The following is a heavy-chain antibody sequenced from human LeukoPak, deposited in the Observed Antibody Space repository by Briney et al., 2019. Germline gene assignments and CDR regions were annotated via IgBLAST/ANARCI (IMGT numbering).Heavy chain of an antibody. Sequence: GGSLRLSCAASGFIFSSYEMNWVRQAPGKGLEWVSYISSGGSTIYYADSVKGRFTISRDNAKNLLYLQMNSLRAEDTAVYYCARVGWFGGFYFDYWGQGILVTVSS. J-gene: IGHJ4*02. CDR3: ARVGWFGGFYFDY. V-gene: IGHV3-48*03. CDR1: GFIFSSYE. D-gene: IGHD3-10*01. CDR2: ISSGGSTI.